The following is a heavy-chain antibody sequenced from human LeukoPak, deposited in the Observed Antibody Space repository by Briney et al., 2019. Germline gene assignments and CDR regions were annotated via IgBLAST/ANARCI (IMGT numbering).Heavy chain of an antibody. D-gene: IGHD4-23*01. V-gene: IGHV4-30-2*01. CDR3: ARGPNYGGLDY. CDR2: VYHSGST. CDR1: GGSISSGGYS. J-gene: IGHJ4*02. Sequence: SETLSLTWAVAGGSISSGGYSWSWIRQPPGKGLEWIGYVYHSGSTYYNPSLKSRVTISVDRSKNHFSLKLSSVTAADTAVYYCARGPNYGGLDYWGQGTLVTVSS.